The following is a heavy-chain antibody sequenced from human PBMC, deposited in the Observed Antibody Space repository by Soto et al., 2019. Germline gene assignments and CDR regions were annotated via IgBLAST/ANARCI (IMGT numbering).Heavy chain of an antibody. J-gene: IGHJ5*02. CDR3: ARGGGQWLVRMTS. V-gene: IGHV3-21*01. D-gene: IGHD6-19*01. CDR2: ISSRSRSI. Sequence: VQLVESGGGLVKPGGSLRVSCAASGFTFSNYSMNWVRQTPGKGLEWVSSISSRSRSIFYAGSVKGRFTISRDNAKKSLYLQMNSLRAEDTAVYYCARGGGQWLVRMTSWGQGTLVTVS. CDR1: GFTFSNYS.